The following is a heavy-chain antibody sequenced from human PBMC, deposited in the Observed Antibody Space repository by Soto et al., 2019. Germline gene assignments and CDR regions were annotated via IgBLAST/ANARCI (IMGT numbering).Heavy chain of an antibody. V-gene: IGHV4-30-4*01. Sequence: HVQLQESGPGPVTPSQTLYLSCTVSGVSINSGSYYWTCVRQSPGKVLEWIGYRYYSGNTYYNPSLNVRATISVDASNYQFSLKLTSVTAADTAVYYCARGGYDSSGQTFIGWGPDCWGQGTLVTVSS. CDR1: GVSINSGSYY. CDR2: RYYSGNT. D-gene: IGHD5-12*01. CDR3: ARGGYDSSGQTFIGWGPDC. J-gene: IGHJ4*02.